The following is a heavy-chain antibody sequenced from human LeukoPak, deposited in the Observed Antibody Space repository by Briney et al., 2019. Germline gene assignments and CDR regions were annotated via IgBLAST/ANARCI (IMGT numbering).Heavy chain of an antibody. Sequence: PSETLSLTCTVSGGSISSSSYYWGWIRQPPGRGLEWIGSIYYSGSTYYNPSLKSRVTISVDTSKNQFSLKLSSVTAADTAVYYCARGWLVRPSYYYMDVWGKGTTVTVS. V-gene: IGHV4-39*01. J-gene: IGHJ6*03. D-gene: IGHD6-19*01. CDR3: ARGWLVRPSYYYMDV. CDR1: GGSISSSSYY. CDR2: IYYSGST.